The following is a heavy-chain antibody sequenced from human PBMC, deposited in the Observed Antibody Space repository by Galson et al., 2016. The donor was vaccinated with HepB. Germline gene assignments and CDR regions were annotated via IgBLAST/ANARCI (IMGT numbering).Heavy chain of an antibody. Sequence: SLRLSCAASGFSFRDYYMSWVRQAPGKGLEWVGFVRSKAYGGTTEYAASVKGRFTISRDDSESIAHLQINSLKTEDTAVYYCTRKVYSLGAMDVWGQGTTVTVTS. CDR3: TRKVYSLGAMDV. CDR1: GFSFRDYY. V-gene: IGHV3-49*04. D-gene: IGHD2-15*01. J-gene: IGHJ6*02. CDR2: VRSKAYGGTT.